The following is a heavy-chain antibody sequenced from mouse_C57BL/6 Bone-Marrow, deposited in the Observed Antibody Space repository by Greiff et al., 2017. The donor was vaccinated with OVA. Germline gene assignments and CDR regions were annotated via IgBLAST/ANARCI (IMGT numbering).Heavy chain of an antibody. CDR3: ARDYYDPWFAY. V-gene: IGHV1-78*01. J-gene: IGHJ3*01. CDR2: IYPRDGNT. D-gene: IGHD2-4*01. CDR1: GYTFTDHT. Sequence: VKLLESDAELVKPGASVKISCKASGYTFTDHTIHWMKQRPEQGLEWIGYIYPRDGNTKYNEKFKGKATLTANKSSSTAYMQLSSLTSEDSAVYFCARDYYDPWFAYWGRGTLVTVSA.